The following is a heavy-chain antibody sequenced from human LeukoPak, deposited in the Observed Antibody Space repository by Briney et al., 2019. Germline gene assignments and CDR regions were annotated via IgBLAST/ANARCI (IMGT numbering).Heavy chain of an antibody. Sequence: ASVTPSCKASGYTFTNYSMHWVRQAPGHGLEWMGIINPTGGRTRYEQKFKGRVTMTRNTPIRTAYMELSSLRSEDTAVYYCARGPYYDFWSGKSPSDYWGQGTLVTVSS. CDR1: GYTFTNYS. J-gene: IGHJ4*02. D-gene: IGHD3-3*01. V-gene: IGHV1-46*01. CDR2: INPTGGRT. CDR3: ARGPYYDFWSGKSPSDY.